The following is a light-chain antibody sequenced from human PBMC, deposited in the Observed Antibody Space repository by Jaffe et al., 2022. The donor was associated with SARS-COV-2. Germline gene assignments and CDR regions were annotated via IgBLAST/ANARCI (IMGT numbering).Light chain of an antibody. CDR2: DDG. Sequence: SFVLTQPPSVSVAPGQTAKITCGGNNIESKGVHWYQQKPGQAPVLVLYDDGDRPSGIPERFSGSNSGNTATLTITRVEAGDEADYYCQVWDNTSDHFYVFGPGTKVTVL. CDR3: QVWDNTSDHFYV. CDR1: NIESKG. J-gene: IGLJ1*01. V-gene: IGLV3-21*02.